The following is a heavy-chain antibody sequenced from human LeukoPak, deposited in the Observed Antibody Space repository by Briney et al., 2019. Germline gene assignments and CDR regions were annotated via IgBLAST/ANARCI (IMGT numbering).Heavy chain of an antibody. CDR2: ICSSSSTI. Sequence: GGSLRLSCAASGFTFSNYSMHWVRQAPGKGLEWVSYICSSSSTIKYADSVKGRFTISRDNAKNSLFLRMNSLRDEDTAVYYCSRAKDNYYGSESYDWGQGTLVTVSS. CDR3: SRAKDNYYGSESYD. J-gene: IGHJ4*02. CDR1: GFTFSNYS. D-gene: IGHD3-10*01. V-gene: IGHV3-48*02.